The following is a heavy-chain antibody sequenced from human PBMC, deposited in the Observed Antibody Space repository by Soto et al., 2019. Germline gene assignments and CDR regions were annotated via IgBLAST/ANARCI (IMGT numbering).Heavy chain of an antibody. J-gene: IGHJ6*02. D-gene: IGHD2-2*01. CDR3: ARTHCARASCTKTTYYYGMDV. CDR1: GFIFSTYW. Sequence: GESLKISCKGSGFIFSTYWIGWVRQMPGKGLEWMGIIYADDSETNYSPSFQGHVTISADKSMNTAYLQWSSLEPSDTAIYYCARTHCARASCTKTTYYYGMDVWGQGT. V-gene: IGHV5-51*01. CDR2: IYADDSET.